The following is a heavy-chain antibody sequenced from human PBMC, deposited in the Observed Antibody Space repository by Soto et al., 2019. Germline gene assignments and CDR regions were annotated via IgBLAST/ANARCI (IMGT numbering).Heavy chain of an antibody. J-gene: IGHJ4*02. CDR1: GFTLSGHG. Sequence: QVQLVASGGGVVQPGRSLRLSCAASGFTLSGHGLHWVRQAPGKGLEWVAVVTHDGSERHYPDSVKGRFTITRDISKNTVSLQRNSLRVDVTAMYYCAREENSGYCRTVDYWGQGTLVTVSS. V-gene: IGHV3-30*03. CDR3: AREENSGYCRTVDY. CDR2: VTHDGSER. D-gene: IGHD2-15*01.